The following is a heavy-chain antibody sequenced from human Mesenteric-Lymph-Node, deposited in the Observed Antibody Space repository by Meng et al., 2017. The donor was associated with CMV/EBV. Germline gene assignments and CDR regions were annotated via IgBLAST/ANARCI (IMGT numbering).Heavy chain of an antibody. CDR1: GFTFSSYA. Sequence: GESLKISCAASGFTFSSYAMSWVRQAPGKGLEWVSYISSSTSTMKYADSVKGRFTISRDNAKNSLYLQMNSLRGEDTAVYYCAREYSSSSGKAFDYWGQGTLVTVSS. J-gene: IGHJ4*02. CDR2: ISSSTSTM. CDR3: AREYSSSSGKAFDY. V-gene: IGHV3-48*04. D-gene: IGHD6-6*01.